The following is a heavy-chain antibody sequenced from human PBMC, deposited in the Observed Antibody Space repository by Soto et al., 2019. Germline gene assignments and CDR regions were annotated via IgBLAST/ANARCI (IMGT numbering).Heavy chain of an antibody. CDR3: ASGDYDILTYAFDI. CDR1: GGSISSSSYC. D-gene: IGHD3-9*01. V-gene: IGHV4-39*01. J-gene: IGHJ3*02. Sequence: SETLSLTCTVSGGSISSSSYCWGWIRQPPGKGLEWIGSIYYSGSTYYNPSLKSRVTISVDTSKNQFSLKLSSVTAADTAVYYCASGDYDILTYAFDIWGQGTMVTVSS. CDR2: IYYSGST.